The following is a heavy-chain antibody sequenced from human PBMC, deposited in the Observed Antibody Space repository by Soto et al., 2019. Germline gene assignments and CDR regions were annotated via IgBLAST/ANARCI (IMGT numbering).Heavy chain of an antibody. CDR1: GGSISSYY. CDR2: IYYSGST. CDR3: ARDCSGGSCQTTHAFDI. Sequence: QVQLQESGPGLVKPSETLSLTCTVSGGSISSYYWSWIRQPPGKGLEWIGYIYYSGSTNYNPSLKSRVNISVDTSQNQFSLKLSSVTAADTAVYYCARDCSGGSCQTTHAFDIWGQGTMVTVSS. V-gene: IGHV4-59*01. D-gene: IGHD2-15*01. J-gene: IGHJ3*02.